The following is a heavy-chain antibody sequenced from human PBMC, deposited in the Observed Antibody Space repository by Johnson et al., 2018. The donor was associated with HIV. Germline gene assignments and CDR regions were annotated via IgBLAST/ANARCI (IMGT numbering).Heavy chain of an antibody. Sequence: VQLVESGGGVVRPGGSLRLSCVASGFTLDDYDMSWVRQTPGKGLEWVSGINWNGGSTGYADSVRDRFSISRDNAKNSLYLQMDSLRAEDTAMYYCARAKDAAYPYDAFDVWGQGTMVTVAS. V-gene: IGHV3-20*04. CDR3: ARAKDAAYPYDAFDV. J-gene: IGHJ3*01. CDR2: INWNGGST. CDR1: GFTLDDYD. D-gene: IGHD2-15*01.